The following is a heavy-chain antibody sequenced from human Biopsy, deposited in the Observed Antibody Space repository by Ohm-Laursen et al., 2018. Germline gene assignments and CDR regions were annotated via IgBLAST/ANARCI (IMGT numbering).Heavy chain of an antibody. CDR3: ARALDYYDPYYYYAMDV. D-gene: IGHD3-16*01. J-gene: IGHJ6*02. V-gene: IGHV4-34*01. CDR1: GGSFSGYY. Sequence: GTLSLTCAVSGGSFSGYYWTWIRQPPGKGLEWIGEINRRGSASYNPSLKSRITVLVDTSKNQFSLKLRSVSAADTAVYFCARALDYYDPYYYYAMDVWGQGTSVTVSS. CDR2: INRRGSA.